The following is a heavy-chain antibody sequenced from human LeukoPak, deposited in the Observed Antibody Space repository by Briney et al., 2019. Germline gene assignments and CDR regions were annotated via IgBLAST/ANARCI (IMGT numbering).Heavy chain of an antibody. V-gene: IGHV4-4*02. Sequence: SETLSLTCAVSGGSISSSNWWSWVCQPPGKGLEWIGEIYHSGSTNYNPSLKSRVTISVDKSKNQFSLKLSSVTAADTAVYYCARDRRYSSSWYNWFDPWGQGTLVTVSS. CDR3: ARDRRYSSSWYNWFDP. CDR2: IYHSGST. CDR1: GGSISSSNW. D-gene: IGHD6-13*01. J-gene: IGHJ5*02.